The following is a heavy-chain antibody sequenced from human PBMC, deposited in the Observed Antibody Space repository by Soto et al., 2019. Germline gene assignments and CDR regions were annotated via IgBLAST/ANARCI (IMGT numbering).Heavy chain of an antibody. J-gene: IGHJ4*02. Sequence: SETLSLTCAVSGGSISSGGYSCSWIRQPPGKGLEWIGYIYHSGSTYYNPSLKSRVTISVDRSKNQFSLKLSSVTAADTAVYYCASGMTTVTTLDYWGQGTLVTVSS. CDR1: GGSISSGGYS. V-gene: IGHV4-30-2*01. D-gene: IGHD4-4*01. CDR2: IYHSGST. CDR3: ASGMTTVTTLDY.